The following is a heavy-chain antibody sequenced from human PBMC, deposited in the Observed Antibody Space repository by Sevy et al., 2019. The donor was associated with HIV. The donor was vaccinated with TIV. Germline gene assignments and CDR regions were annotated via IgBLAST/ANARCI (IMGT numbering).Heavy chain of an antibody. Sequence: SETLSLTCAVYGGSFSGYYWSWIRQPPGKGLEWIGEINHSGSTNYNPSLKSRVTISVDTSKNQFSLKLSSVTAADTAVYYCARVRVTVIPPIGGYFDYWGQGTLVTVSS. J-gene: IGHJ4*02. CDR1: GGSFSGYY. CDR2: INHSGST. D-gene: IGHD2-21*02. CDR3: ARVRVTVIPPIGGYFDY. V-gene: IGHV4-34*01.